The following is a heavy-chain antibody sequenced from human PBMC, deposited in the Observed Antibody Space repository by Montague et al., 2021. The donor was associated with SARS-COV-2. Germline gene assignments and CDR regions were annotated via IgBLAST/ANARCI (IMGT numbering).Heavy chain of an antibody. V-gene: IGHV3-43*02. Sequence: SLRLSCAASGFTFDDYVMYWVRQPPGKGLEWVSLISGDGGKTYYADSVKGRFTTSRDNGKNSLYLQMNSLGTEDTALYHCAKGTYFYDSSGYYAESHYSYFDGMDVWGQGTTVTVSS. CDR1: GFTFDDYV. J-gene: IGHJ6*02. D-gene: IGHD3-22*01. CDR2: ISGDGGKT. CDR3: AKGTYFYDSSGYYAESHYSYFDGMDV.